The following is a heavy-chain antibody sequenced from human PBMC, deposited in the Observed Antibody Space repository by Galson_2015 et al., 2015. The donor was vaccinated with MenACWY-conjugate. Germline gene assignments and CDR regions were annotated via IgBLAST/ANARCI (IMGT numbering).Heavy chain of an antibody. Sequence: SLRLSCAASRLSVSSNFMTWVRQAPGKGLEWVSVIYSDALGATTHYSDSVKGRFTSSRDNSKNTLYLQMNSLRVEDTAVYYCAREGRHVGSYSDLDYWGQGTLVTVSS. CDR2: IYSDALGATT. J-gene: IGHJ4*02. CDR3: AREGRHVGSYSDLDY. V-gene: IGHV3-53*01. CDR1: RLSVSSNF. D-gene: IGHD1-26*01.